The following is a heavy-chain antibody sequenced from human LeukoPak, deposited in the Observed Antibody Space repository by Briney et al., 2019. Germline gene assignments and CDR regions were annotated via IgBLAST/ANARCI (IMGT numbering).Heavy chain of an antibody. V-gene: IGHV1-2*02. CDR3: ARDIYYGSGSYPGDY. J-gene: IGHJ4*02. Sequence: ASVTVSCKASGYTFTGYYMHWVRQAPGQGXEXXXXXNPNSGGTNYAQKFQGRVTMTRDTSISTAYMELSRLRSDDTAVYYCARDIYYGSGSYPGDYWGQGTLVTVSS. CDR1: GYTFTGYY. D-gene: IGHD3-10*01. CDR2: XNPNSGGT.